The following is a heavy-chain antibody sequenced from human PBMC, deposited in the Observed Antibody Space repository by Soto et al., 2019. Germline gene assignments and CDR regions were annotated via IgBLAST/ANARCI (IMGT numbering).Heavy chain of an antibody. CDR1: GFTFSDSF. V-gene: IGHV3-11*01. J-gene: IGHJ6*03. CDR3: AGDQGTNYMAV. CDR2: ISGSDGNI. Sequence: QVQLVESGGGLVKPGGSLRLSCAASGFTFSDSFMSWSRQTPGKGLEWLSYISGSDGNIYYADSVRGRFTISRDNAKNSVYLQMNSLRAEDTAVYYCAGDQGTNYMAVWGNGTTVTVS.